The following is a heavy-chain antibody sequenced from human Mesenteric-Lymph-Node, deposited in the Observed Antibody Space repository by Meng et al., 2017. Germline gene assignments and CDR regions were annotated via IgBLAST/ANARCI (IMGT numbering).Heavy chain of an antibody. J-gene: IGHJ4*02. CDR1: GCTFSSYA. CDR2: ITPIFGTA. V-gene: IGHV1-69*05. Sequence: SVKVSCKASGCTFSSYAISWVRQAPGQGLEWMGGITPIFGTANYAQKFQGRVTITTDESTSTAYMELSSLRSEDTAVYYCAITGVYYDILTGYLDYWGQGTLVTVSS. D-gene: IGHD3-9*01. CDR3: AITGVYYDILTGYLDY.